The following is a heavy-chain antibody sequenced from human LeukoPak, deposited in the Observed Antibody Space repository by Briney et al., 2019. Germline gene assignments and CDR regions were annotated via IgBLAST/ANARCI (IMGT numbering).Heavy chain of an antibody. CDR1: GIIFRSYD. D-gene: IGHD6-6*01. CDR3: AKTGLYSSSSRGYFDY. CDR2: ISGSGHTT. Sequence: PGGSLRLSCAASGIIFRSYDMSWVRQAPGKGLEWVSGISGSGHTTYYADSVKGRFTISRDNSKNTLYLQMNSLRAEDTAVYYCAKTGLYSSSSRGYFDYWGQGTLVTVSS. V-gene: IGHV3-23*01. J-gene: IGHJ4*02.